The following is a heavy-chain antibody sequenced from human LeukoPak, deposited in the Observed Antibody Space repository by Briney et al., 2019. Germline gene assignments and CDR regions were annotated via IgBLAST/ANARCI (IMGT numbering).Heavy chain of an antibody. J-gene: IGHJ3*02. CDR1: GFSLSTSGVG. CDR2: IYWDDEK. D-gene: IGHD2-2*01. Sequence: SGPTVVKPAQTLTLTCTFSGFSLSTSGVGVGRIRQPPGKALEWLALIYWDDEKRYSPSLKSRVTITKDTSKNQVVLTMTNMDPVDTARYYCAHRLVGRSSYYGDAFDIWGQGTMVTVSS. CDR3: AHRLVGRSSYYGDAFDI. V-gene: IGHV2-5*02.